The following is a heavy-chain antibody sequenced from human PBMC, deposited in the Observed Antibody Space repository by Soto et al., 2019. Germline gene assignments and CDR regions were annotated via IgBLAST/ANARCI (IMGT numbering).Heavy chain of an antibody. V-gene: IGHV3-33*01. J-gene: IGHJ5*02. CDR1: GFTFSTYG. CDR3: ARERQGGGFDP. D-gene: IGHD2-21*01. CDR2: IWYDGSKN. Sequence: QVQLVESGGGVVQPGRSLRLSCAASGFTFSTYGMHWVRQAPGKGLEWVAVIWYDGSKNYYADSVKGRFTISRDNSKNTLSLQMNSLRAEDTAVYHCARERQGGGFDPWGQGTLVTVSS.